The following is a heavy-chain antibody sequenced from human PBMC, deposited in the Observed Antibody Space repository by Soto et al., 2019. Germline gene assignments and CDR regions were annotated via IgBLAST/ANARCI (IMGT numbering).Heavy chain of an antibody. CDR2: INHLGSI. CDR1: GGSLSDYF. D-gene: IGHD2-21*01. J-gene: IGHJ6*03. CDR3: ARGGISHWAYFYYMDV. Sequence: PSETLSLTCVVSGGSLSDYFWSWIRQPPGMALEWIGEINHLGSINYNPSLKSRVTMSVATSKNQFSLTLNSVTAADTATYYCARGGISHWAYFYYMDVWGRGTTVTVSS. V-gene: IGHV4-34*01.